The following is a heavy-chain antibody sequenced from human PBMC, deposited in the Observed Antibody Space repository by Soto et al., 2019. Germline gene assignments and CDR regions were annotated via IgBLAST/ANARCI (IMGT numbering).Heavy chain of an antibody. V-gene: IGHV1-2*04. J-gene: IGHJ3*02. CDR3: ARDNVYYYDSSGYGDAFDI. Sequence: ASVKVSCKASGYTFTGYYMHWVRQAPGQGLEWMGWINPNSGGTNYAQKFQGWVTMTRDTSTSTAYMELRSLRSDDTAVYYCARDNVYYYDSSGYGDAFDIWGQGTMVTVSS. CDR1: GYTFTGYY. CDR2: INPNSGGT. D-gene: IGHD3-22*01.